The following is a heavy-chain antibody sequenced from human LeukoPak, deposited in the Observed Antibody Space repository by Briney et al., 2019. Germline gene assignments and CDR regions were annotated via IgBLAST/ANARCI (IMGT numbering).Heavy chain of an antibody. V-gene: IGHV1-8*03. Sequence: ASVKVSCKASGYTFTSYDINWVRQATGQGLEWMGWMNPNSGNTGYAQKFQGRVTITRNTSISTAYMELSSLRSEDTAVYYCARGRSTDTLFTTWGQGTLVTVSS. CDR2: MNPNSGNT. CDR3: ARGRSTDTLFTT. D-gene: IGHD3-3*01. J-gene: IGHJ5*02. CDR1: GYTFTSYD.